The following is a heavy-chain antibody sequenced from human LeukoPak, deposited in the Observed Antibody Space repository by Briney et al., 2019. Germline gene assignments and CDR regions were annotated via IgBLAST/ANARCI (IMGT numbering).Heavy chain of an antibody. CDR1: GGSISSYY. CDR3: ARDLGIAARPDY. J-gene: IGHJ4*02. CDR2: IYYSGST. D-gene: IGHD6-6*01. V-gene: IGHV4-59*01. Sequence: SSETLSLTCTVSGGSISSYYWSWIRQPPGKGLEWIGYIYYSGSTNYNPSLKSRVTISVDTSKNQFSLKLSSVTAADTAVYYCARDLGIAARPDYWGQGTLVTVSS.